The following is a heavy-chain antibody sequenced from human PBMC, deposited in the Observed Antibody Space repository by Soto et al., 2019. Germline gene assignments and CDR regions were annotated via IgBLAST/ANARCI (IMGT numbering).Heavy chain of an antibody. V-gene: IGHV1-46*03. CDR2: INPSDGTT. Sequence: QVQLVQSGAEVKKPGASVKVSCKASGYTFSNYYIHWVRQAPRQGLEWMGLINPSDGTTRYAQKFQGRVTMTRDTSTSTVYMELSSLRSEDTAVYYCARDTYSSSPFDYWGQGTLVTVSS. CDR1: GYTFSNYY. D-gene: IGHD6-13*01. J-gene: IGHJ4*02. CDR3: ARDTYSSSPFDY.